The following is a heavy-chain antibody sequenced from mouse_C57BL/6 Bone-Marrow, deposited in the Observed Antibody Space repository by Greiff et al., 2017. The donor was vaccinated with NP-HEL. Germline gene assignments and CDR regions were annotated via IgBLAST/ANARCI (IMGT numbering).Heavy chain of an antibody. CDR3: ARNGNDDY. Sequence: QVQLQQPGAELVMPGASVKLSCKASGYTFTSYWMHWVKQRPGQGLEWIGEIDPSDSSTNYNQKFKGKSTLTVDKSSSTAYMQLSSLTAEDSAVDYCARNGNDDYWGQGTTLTVSS. D-gene: IGHD2-2*01. V-gene: IGHV1-69*01. J-gene: IGHJ2*01. CDR1: GYTFTSYW. CDR2: IDPSDSST.